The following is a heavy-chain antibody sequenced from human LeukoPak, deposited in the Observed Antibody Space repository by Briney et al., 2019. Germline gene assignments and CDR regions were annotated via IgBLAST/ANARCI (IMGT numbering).Heavy chain of an antibody. Sequence: PGGSLRLSCAASGFTFTSYGVSWVRQAPGQGLEWMGWISAYNGNTNYAQKLQGRVTMTTDTSTSTAYMELRSLRSDDTAVYYCAREAYSSGYYLGPLDYWGQGTLVTVSS. CDR3: AREAYSSGYYLGPLDY. V-gene: IGHV1-18*01. CDR1: GFTFTSYG. D-gene: IGHD3-22*01. CDR2: ISAYNGNT. J-gene: IGHJ4*02.